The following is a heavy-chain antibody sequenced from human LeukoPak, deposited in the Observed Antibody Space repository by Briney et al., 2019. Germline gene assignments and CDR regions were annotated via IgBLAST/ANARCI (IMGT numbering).Heavy chain of an antibody. D-gene: IGHD3-22*01. Sequence: GGSLRLSCAASGFTFDDYAMHWVRQAPGKGLEWVSGISWNSGSIGYADSVKGRFTISRDNAKNSLYLQMNSLRAEDTALYYYAKVANYYDSSGYYDYWGQGTLVTVSS. CDR2: ISWNSGSI. V-gene: IGHV3-9*01. CDR1: GFTFDDYA. CDR3: AKVANYYDSSGYYDY. J-gene: IGHJ4*02.